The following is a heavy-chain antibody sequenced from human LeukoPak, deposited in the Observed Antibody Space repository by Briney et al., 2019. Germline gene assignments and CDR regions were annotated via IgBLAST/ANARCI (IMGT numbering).Heavy chain of an antibody. CDR3: ARAPAAAGTPTHDY. CDR2: INHSGST. CDR1: GGSFSGYY. Sequence: PSEALSLTCAVYGGSFSGYYWSWIRQPPGKGLEWIGEINHSGSTNYNPSLKSRATISVDTSKNQFSLKLSSVTAADTAVYYCARAPAAAGTPTHDYWGQGTLVTVSS. D-gene: IGHD6-13*01. V-gene: IGHV4-34*01. J-gene: IGHJ4*02.